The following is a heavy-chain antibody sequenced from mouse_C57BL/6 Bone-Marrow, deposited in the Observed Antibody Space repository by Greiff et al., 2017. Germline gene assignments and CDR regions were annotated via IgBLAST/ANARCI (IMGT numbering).Heavy chain of an antibody. D-gene: IGHD1-1*01. CDR1: GFTFTDYY. CDR2: ISNKANGYTT. V-gene: IGHV7-3*01. J-gene: IGHJ4*01. Sequence: EVMLVESGGGLVQPGGSLSLSCAASGFTFTDYYMSWVRQPPGQALEWLGFISNKANGYTTEYSASVKGRFTISRDNSQSILYLQMNALRAEDSATYYCARSYYGSSYRAMDYWGQGTSVTVSS. CDR3: ARSYYGSSYRAMDY.